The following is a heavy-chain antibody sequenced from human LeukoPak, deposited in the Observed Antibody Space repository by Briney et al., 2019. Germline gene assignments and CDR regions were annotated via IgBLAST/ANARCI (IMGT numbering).Heavy chain of an antibody. CDR3: ASIAARSGYYYYYGMDV. J-gene: IGHJ6*02. V-gene: IGHV4-34*01. Sequence: GSLRLSCAATGFIFSDYYMSWIRQPPGKGLEWIGEINHSGSTNYNPSLRSRVTISVDTSRNQFSLKLSSVTAADTAVYYCASIAARSGYYYYYGMDVWGQGTTVTVSS. CDR1: GFIFSDYY. D-gene: IGHD6-6*01. CDR2: INHSGST.